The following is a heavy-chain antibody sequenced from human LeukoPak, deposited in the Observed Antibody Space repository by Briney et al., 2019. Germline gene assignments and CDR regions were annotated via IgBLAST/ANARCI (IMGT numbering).Heavy chain of an antibody. CDR2: ICHSGST. Sequence: SETLSLTCAVSGYPISSGYYWGWIRQPPGKGLEWIGSICHSGSTYYNPSLKGRVTISVDTSKNQFSLKLSSVTAADTAVYYCARNVGGYCGSSSCYSFDVWGQGTMVTVSS. J-gene: IGHJ3*01. CDR3: ARNVGGYCGSSSCYSFDV. CDR1: GYPISSGYY. D-gene: IGHD2-2*02. V-gene: IGHV4-38-2*01.